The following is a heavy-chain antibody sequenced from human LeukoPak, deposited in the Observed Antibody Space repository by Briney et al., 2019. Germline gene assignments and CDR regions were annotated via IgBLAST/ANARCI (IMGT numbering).Heavy chain of an antibody. CDR2: ISGSGGNT. Sequence: PGGSLRLSCAASGFTFSSYAITWGRQAPGKGLEWVSAISGSGGNTYYVDSVKGRFTISRDNSKNTLYLQMNSLRAEDTAVYYCAKEKTTVVTPGLDYWGQGTLVTVSS. J-gene: IGHJ4*02. CDR1: GFTFSSYA. V-gene: IGHV3-23*01. D-gene: IGHD4-23*01. CDR3: AKEKTTVVTPGLDY.